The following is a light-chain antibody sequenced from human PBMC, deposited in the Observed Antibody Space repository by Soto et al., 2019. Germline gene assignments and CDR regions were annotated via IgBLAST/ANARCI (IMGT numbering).Light chain of an antibody. CDR3: SSYTSSSTNV. CDR1: SSNIGAGYD. Sequence: QSVLTQPPSVSGAPGQRVTISCTGSSSNIGAGYDVSWYQQHPGKAPKLMIYEVSNRPSGVSNRFSGSKSGNTASLTISGLQAEDEADYYCSSYTSSSTNVFGTGTKVTVL. J-gene: IGLJ1*01. V-gene: IGLV2-14*01. CDR2: EVS.